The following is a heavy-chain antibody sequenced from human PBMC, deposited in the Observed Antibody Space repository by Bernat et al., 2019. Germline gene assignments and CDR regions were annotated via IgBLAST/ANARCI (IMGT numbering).Heavy chain of an antibody. CDR3: ASAISATSFKVFDP. CDR1: GYTFTNYY. D-gene: IGHD2-2*01. V-gene: IGHV1-46*01. CDR2: INPTGGST. J-gene: IGHJ5*02. Sequence: QVQLVQSGAEVKKPGASVKVSCRASGYTFTNYYMHWVRQAPGQGLEWVGIINPTGGSTTYAQKFQGRVTMTRDTSTSTVYMELSSLRSEDTAVYYCASAISATSFKVFDPWGQGTLVTVSS.